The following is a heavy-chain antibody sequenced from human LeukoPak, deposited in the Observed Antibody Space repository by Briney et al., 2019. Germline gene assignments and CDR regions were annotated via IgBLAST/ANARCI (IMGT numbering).Heavy chain of an antibody. CDR1: RFTFDDYG. CDR3: ATVSDVLRYFDWLSRTPFDY. D-gene: IGHD3-9*01. V-gene: IGHV3-20*04. CDR2: INWNGGST. J-gene: IGHJ4*02. Sequence: GGSLRLSCAASRFTFDDYGMSWVRQAPGKGLEWVSGINWNGGSTGYADSVKGRFTISRDNSKNTLYLQMNSLRAEDTAVYYCATVSDVLRYFDWLSRTPFDYWGQGTLVTVSS.